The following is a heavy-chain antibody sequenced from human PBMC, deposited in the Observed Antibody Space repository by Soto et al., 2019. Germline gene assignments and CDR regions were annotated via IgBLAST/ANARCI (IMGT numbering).Heavy chain of an antibody. D-gene: IGHD6-13*01. J-gene: IGHJ5*02. V-gene: IGHV4-34*01. CDR3: ARGQRNWQQQSPTRMNWFDP. CDR2: INRSGST. CDR1: DGAFSGYY. Sequence: QVRLQQWGAGLLKPSETLTLTCAVYDGAFSGYYWNWIRQSPAKGLEWIGEINRSGSTNYNPSLESRVTISVDTSKNQYSLKVTSVTAADTAVYYCARGQRNWQQQSPTRMNWFDPWGQGTLVTVSS.